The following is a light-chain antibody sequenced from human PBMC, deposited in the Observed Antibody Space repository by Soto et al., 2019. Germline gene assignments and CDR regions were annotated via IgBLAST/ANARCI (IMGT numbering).Light chain of an antibody. CDR2: AAS. Sequence: DIQMTQSPSSLSASVGDRVTITCRASQSIRSYLNWYQQKPGQAPKLLIYAASSLQSGVPSRFSGSGSGTDFTLTISSLQPEDFATYYCQQSYSTPRTFGGGTKVEIK. CDR3: QQSYSTPRT. CDR1: QSIRSY. J-gene: IGKJ4*01. V-gene: IGKV1-39*01.